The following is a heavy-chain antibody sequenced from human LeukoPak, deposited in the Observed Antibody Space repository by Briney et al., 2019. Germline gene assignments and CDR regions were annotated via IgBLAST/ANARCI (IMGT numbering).Heavy chain of an antibody. CDR3: ARGVNGDSRFDP. CDR2: INTDGGNT. J-gene: IGHJ5*02. D-gene: IGHD4-17*01. V-gene: IGHV3-74*01. Sequence: PGGSLRLSCAASGFTFSTYWMHWVRQVPGKGLVWVSRINTDGGNTRYADSVKGRFTISRDNAKNTLYLQMNSLRAEDTAVYFCARGVNGDSRFDPWGQGTLVTVSS. CDR1: GFTFSTYW.